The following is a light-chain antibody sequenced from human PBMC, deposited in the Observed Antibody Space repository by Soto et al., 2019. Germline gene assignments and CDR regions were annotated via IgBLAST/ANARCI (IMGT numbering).Light chain of an antibody. CDR1: QSVDIN. V-gene: IGKV3-15*01. J-gene: IGKJ1*01. Sequence: EIVLTQSPATLSVSPGERVTLSCRASQSVDINLAWYQQKPGQAPRLLIYGASTRATDMSGTFSGRGSGTEFTLTISNLRPEDFAVYYCQQYRSWPRTFGQGTEVEIK. CDR3: QQYRSWPRT. CDR2: GAS.